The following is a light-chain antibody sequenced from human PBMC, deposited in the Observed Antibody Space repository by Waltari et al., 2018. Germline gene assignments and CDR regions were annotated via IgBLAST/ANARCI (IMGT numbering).Light chain of an antibody. CDR3: LQDYNYPRT. J-gene: IGKJ2*01. V-gene: IGKV1-6*01. CDR1: QSITWD. CDR2: GAS. Sequence: IQMTQSPSSLSASVGDRVTITCRASQSITWDLNWYQQKPGKAPKVLIYGASSLQSGVPSRFTGSGSDTDFTLTISSLQPEDFATYYCLQDYNYPRTFGQGTKLEIK.